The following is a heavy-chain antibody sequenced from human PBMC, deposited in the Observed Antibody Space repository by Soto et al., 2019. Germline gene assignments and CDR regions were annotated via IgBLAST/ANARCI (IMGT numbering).Heavy chain of an antibody. V-gene: IGHV4-39*07. D-gene: IGHD1-26*01. J-gene: IGHJ6*02. Sequence: SETLSLTCTVTGDSISSRSYYWGWIRQPPGKGLEWIGEINHSGSTNYNPSLKSRVTISVDTSKNQFSLKLSSVTAADTAVYYCARGGRIVGVRGMDVWGQGTTVTVSS. CDR2: INHSGST. CDR3: ARGGRIVGVRGMDV. CDR1: GDSISSRSYY.